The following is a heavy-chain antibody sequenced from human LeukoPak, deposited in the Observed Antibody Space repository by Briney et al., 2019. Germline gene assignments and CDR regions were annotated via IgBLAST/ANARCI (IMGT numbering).Heavy chain of an antibody. CDR3: AREYYDSGTYSGNFDY. D-gene: IGHD3-10*01. V-gene: IGHV3-23*01. CDR2: ISGSGGST. J-gene: IGHJ4*02. Sequence: GGSLRLSCAASGFTFSSYAMSWVRQAPGKGLEWVSAISGSGGSTYYADSVKGRFTTSRDNSKNTLYLQMNSLRVEDAAVYYCAREYYDSGTYSGNFDYWGQGTLVTVSS. CDR1: GFTFSSYA.